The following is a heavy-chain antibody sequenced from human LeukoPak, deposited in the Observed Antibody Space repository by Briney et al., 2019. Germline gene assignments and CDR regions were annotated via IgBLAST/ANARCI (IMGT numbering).Heavy chain of an antibody. V-gene: IGHV4-59*01. Sequence: SETLSLTCTVSGGSISSYYWSWIRQPPGKGLEWIGYIYYSGSTNYNPSLKSRVTISVDTSKNQFSLKMSSVTAADTAVYYCARGIVVPAARFDPWGQGTLVTVSS. CDR2: IYYSGST. CDR1: GGSISSYY. J-gene: IGHJ5*02. CDR3: ARGIVVPAARFDP. D-gene: IGHD2-2*01.